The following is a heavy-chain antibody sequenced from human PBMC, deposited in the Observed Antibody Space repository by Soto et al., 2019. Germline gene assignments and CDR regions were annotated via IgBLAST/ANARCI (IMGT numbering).Heavy chain of an antibody. D-gene: IGHD3-16*02. CDR2: IKQDGSEK. J-gene: IGHJ6*02. Sequence: PGGSLRLSCAASGFTFSSYWMSWVRQAPGKGLEWVANIKQDGSEKYYVDSVKGRFTISRDNAKNSLYLQMNSLRAEDTAVYYCAKDPRRMDYVWGSYRYTYYYYGMDVWGQGTTVTVSS. CDR3: AKDPRRMDYVWGSYRYTYYYYGMDV. CDR1: GFTFSSYW. V-gene: IGHV3-7*01.